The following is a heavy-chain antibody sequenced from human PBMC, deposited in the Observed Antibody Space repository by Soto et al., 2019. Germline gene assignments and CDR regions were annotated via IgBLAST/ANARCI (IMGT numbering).Heavy chain of an antibody. J-gene: IGHJ5*02. CDR1: GYTFTSYG. D-gene: IGHD6-25*01. CDR3: ARDRAPFFLLLAAAKGWFDP. CDR2: ISAYNGNT. V-gene: IGHV1-18*01. Sequence: ASVKVSCKASGYTFTSYGISWVRQAPGQGLEWMGWISAYNGNTNYAQKLQGRVTMTTDTSTSTAYMELRSLRSDDTAVYYCARDRAPFFLLLAAAKGWFDPWGQGTLVTVSS.